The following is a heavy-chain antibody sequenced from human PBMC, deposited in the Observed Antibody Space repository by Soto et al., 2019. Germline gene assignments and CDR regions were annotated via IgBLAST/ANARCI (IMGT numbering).Heavy chain of an antibody. J-gene: IGHJ5*02. D-gene: IGHD2-2*02. CDR1: GGSFSGYY. CDR2: INHSGST. V-gene: IGHV4-34*01. Sequence: SETLSLTCAVYGGSFSGYYWSWIRQPPGKGLEWIGEINHSGSTNYNPSLKSRVTISVDTSKNQFSLKLSSVTAADTAVYYRASGGHCTSCYSSFWFDPWGQGTLVTVSS. CDR3: ASGGHCTSCYSSFWFDP.